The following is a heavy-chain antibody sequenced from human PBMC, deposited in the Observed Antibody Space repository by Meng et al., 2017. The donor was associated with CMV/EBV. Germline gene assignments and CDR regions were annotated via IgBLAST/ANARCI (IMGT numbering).Heavy chain of an antibody. CDR2: INPNSGGT. Sequence: ASVKVSCKASGYTFTGYYMHWVRQAPGQGLERMGWINPNSGGTNYAQKFQGRVTMTRDTSISTAYMELSRLRSDDTAVYYCARRVRISNWFDPWGQGTLVTVSS. CDR3: ARRVRISNWFDP. CDR1: GYTFTGYY. J-gene: IGHJ5*02. D-gene: IGHD2-15*01. V-gene: IGHV1-2*02.